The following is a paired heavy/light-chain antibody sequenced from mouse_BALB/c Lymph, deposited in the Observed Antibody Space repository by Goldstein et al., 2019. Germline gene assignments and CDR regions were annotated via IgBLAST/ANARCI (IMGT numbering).Light chain of an antibody. CDR3: MQHLEYPYT. CDR1: KSLLHSNGNTY. J-gene: IGKJ2*01. CDR2: RMS. V-gene: IGKV2-137*01. Sequence: DIVMTQAAPSVPVTPGESVSISCRSSKSLLHSNGNTYLYWFLQRPGQSPQLLIYRMSNLASGVPDRFSGSGSGTAFTLRISRVEAEDVGVYYCMQHLEYPYTFGGGTKLEIK.
Heavy chain of an antibody. CDR3: TRAIYYYGSSYGFAY. CDR1: GYTFTSYW. Sequence: LQQPGSELVRPGASVKLSCKASGYTFTSYWMHWVKQRPGQGLEWIGNIYPGSGSTNYDEKFKSKATLTVDTSSSTAYMQLSSLTSEDSAVYYCTRAIYYYGSSYGFAYWGQGTLVTVSA. V-gene: IGHV1S22*01. J-gene: IGHJ3*01. CDR2: IYPGSGST. D-gene: IGHD1-1*01.